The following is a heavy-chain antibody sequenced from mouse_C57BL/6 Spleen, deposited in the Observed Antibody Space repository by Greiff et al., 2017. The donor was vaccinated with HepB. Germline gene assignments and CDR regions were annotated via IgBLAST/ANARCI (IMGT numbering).Heavy chain of an antibody. J-gene: IGHJ1*03. V-gene: IGHV3-1*01. Sequence: EVKLQESGPGMVKPSQSLSLTCTVTGYSITSGYDWHWIRHFPGNKLEWMGYISYSGSTNYNPSLKSRISITHDTSKNHFFLKLNSVTTEDTATYYCARASYDGYYWYFDVWGTGTTVTVSS. D-gene: IGHD2-3*01. CDR3: ARASYDGYYWYFDV. CDR2: ISYSGST. CDR1: GYSITSGYD.